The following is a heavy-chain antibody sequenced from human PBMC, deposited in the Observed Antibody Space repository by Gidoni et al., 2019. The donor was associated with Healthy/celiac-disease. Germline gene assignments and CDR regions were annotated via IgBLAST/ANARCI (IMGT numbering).Heavy chain of an antibody. D-gene: IGHD2-21*02. Sequence: QVQLQQCGAGLSKPSETLSLTCALYGGSFSGYYWSWIRQPPGKGLEWIGEINHSGSTNYNPTIKSRVTISVDTSKNQFSLKLSSVTAADTAVYYCAREPSWGVVTANSGFDYWGQGTLVTVSS. V-gene: IGHV4-34*01. CDR2: INHSGST. CDR1: GGSFSGYY. CDR3: AREPSWGVVTANSGFDY. J-gene: IGHJ4*02.